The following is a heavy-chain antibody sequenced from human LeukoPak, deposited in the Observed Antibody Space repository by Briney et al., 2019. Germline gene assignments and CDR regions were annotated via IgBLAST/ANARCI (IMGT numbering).Heavy chain of an antibody. V-gene: IGHV3-64*01. D-gene: IGHD1-14*01. CDR1: GFIFSRYS. CDR2: ISSNGGST. Sequence: PGGSLRLSCAASGFIFSRYSMHWVRQAPGKGLAYVSVISSNGGSTYYANSVKGRFTISRDNSKNTLYLQMDSLRDDDMAVYYCAREEPAGSTDYWGQGTLVTVSS. CDR3: AREEPAGSTDY. J-gene: IGHJ4*02.